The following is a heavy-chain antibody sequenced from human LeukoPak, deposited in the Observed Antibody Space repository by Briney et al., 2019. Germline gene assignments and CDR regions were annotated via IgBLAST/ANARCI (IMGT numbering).Heavy chain of an antibody. CDR1: GFTFRTYT. D-gene: IGHD5-24*01. CDR2: ISGAYSSA. Sequence: SGGSLRLSCAVSGFTFRTYTMSWVRQAPGKGLEWVSAISGAYSSAYYADSVKGRFTISRDDSKNTLYLQMNSLRADDTAVYYCASRDDYNWRFDYWGQGTLVTVSS. J-gene: IGHJ4*02. CDR3: ASRDDYNWRFDY. V-gene: IGHV3-23*01.